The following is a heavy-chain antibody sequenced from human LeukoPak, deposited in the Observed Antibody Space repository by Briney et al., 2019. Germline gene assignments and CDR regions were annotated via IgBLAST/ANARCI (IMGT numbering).Heavy chain of an antibody. J-gene: IGHJ4*02. CDR1: GFTFNNFA. Sequence: PGGSLRLSCAASGFTFNNFAMSWVRQAPGKGLEWVSAISGGGGSTYYADSVKGRFTISRDNSKNTLYLQMNSLRAEDTAVYYCAKDPDCTSGVCYTFFDCWGQGTLVTVSS. CDR3: AKDPDCTSGVCYTFFDC. CDR2: ISGGGGST. D-gene: IGHD2-8*01. V-gene: IGHV3-23*01.